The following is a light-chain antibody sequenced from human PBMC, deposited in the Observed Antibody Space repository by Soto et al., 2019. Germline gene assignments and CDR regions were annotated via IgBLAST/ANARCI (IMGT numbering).Light chain of an antibody. CDR2: EVS. V-gene: IGLV2-23*02. CDR1: SSDVGSYNL. CDR3: CSYAGSSTPLI. J-gene: IGLJ1*01. Sequence: QSVLTQPASVSGSPGQSITISCTGTSSDVGSYNLVSWYQQHPGKAPNLVIYEVSKRPSGVSNRFSGSKSGNTASLTISGLQAEDEADYYCCSYAGSSTPLIFGTGTKVTVL.